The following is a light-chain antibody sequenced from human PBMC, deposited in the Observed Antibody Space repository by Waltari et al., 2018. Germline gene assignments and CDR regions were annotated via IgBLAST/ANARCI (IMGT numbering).Light chain of an antibody. J-gene: IGKJ1*01. CDR3: QQYYSTPRT. CDR2: WAS. CDR1: QSVLYSANNKNY. Sequence: DIVMTQSPDSLAVSLGERATINCKSSQSVLYSANNKNYLAWYQQKPGQPPKLLIYWASTRESGVPDRFSGSGSGTEFTLPISSLQAEEVAVYYCQQYYSTPRTFGQGTKVEIK. V-gene: IGKV4-1*01.